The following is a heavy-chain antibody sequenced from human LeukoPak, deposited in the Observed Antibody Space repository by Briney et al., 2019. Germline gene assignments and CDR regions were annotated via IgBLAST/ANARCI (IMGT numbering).Heavy chain of an antibody. CDR2: ISYDGSNK. CDR1: GFTFSSYA. Sequence: PGRSLRLSCAASGFTFSSYAMHWVRQAPGKGLEWVAVISYDGSNKYYADSVKGRFTISRDNSKNTLYLQMNSLRAEDTAVYYCARAIVVIPAAIRYWGQGTLVTVSS. CDR3: ARAIVVIPAAIRY. D-gene: IGHD2-2*01. J-gene: IGHJ4*02. V-gene: IGHV3-30*04.